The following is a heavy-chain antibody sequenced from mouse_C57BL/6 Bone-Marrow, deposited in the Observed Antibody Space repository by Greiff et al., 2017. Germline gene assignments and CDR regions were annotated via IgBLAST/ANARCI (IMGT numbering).Heavy chain of an antibody. Sequence: EVQLLQSGPELVKPGASVKMSCKASGYTFTDYYMPWVQQTHGKSLEWIGYIYPNNGCNCYNHKFKGKATLTVDKSSSTDYMELRSLTSEDSAVYYCERGPYYYGSSPDYWGQGTTLTVSS. J-gene: IGHJ2*01. CDR2: IYPNNGCN. V-gene: IGHV1-34*01. CDR1: GYTFTDYY. D-gene: IGHD1-1*01. CDR3: ERGPYYYGSSPDY.